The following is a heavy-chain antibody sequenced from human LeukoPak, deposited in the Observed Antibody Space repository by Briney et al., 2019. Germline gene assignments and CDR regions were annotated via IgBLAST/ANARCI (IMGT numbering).Heavy chain of an antibody. CDR2: ISSSSSTI. J-gene: IGHJ4*02. CDR3: ARDLRGDY. CDR1: GFTFSRFS. V-gene: IGHV3-48*02. Sequence: GGSLRLSCAASGFTFSRFSMNWVSQAPGKGLEWVSYISSSSSTIYYADSVKGRFTISRDNAKNSLYLQMNSLRDDDTALYYCARDLRGDYWGQGTPVTVSS.